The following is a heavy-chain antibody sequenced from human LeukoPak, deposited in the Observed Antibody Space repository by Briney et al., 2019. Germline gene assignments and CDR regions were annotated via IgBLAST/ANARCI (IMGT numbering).Heavy chain of an antibody. J-gene: IGHJ5*02. CDR3: ARDAVLRYFDWLVPWFDP. D-gene: IGHD3-9*01. V-gene: IGHV3-11*04. CDR1: GFTFSDYY. CDR2: ISSGGSTI. Sequence: PGGSLRLSCAASGFTFSDYYMSWIRQAPGKGLESVSYISSGGSTIYYADSVKGRFTISRDNAKNSLYLQMNSLRAEDTAVYYCARDAVLRYFDWLVPWFDPWGQGTLVTVSS.